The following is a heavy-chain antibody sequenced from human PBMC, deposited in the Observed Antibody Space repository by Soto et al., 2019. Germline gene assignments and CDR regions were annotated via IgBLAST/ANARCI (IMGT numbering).Heavy chain of an antibody. D-gene: IGHD3-10*01. CDR2: TIPVFNTA. CDR3: ARGVYGSGNYYTGPSAFDI. V-gene: IGHV1-69*06. CDR1: GATPTDHG. Sequence: QLGRFGVGVKKPGPSVKISSKAPGATPTDHGVSWLHRAPGQELEWVGGTIPVFNTANYAPKSQGRVTIAADKSTNIAYMELGSLRSDDTAFYYCARGVYGSGNYYTGPSAFDIWGQGTLVIVSS. J-gene: IGHJ3*02.